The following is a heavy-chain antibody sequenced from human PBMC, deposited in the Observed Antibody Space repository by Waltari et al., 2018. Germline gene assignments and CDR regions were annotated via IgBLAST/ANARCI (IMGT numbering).Heavy chain of an antibody. CDR2: IYSTGSTK. V-gene: IGHV3-48*04. CDR3: ARGYRKAFDI. J-gene: IGHJ3*02. CDR1: GFTFSDFS. D-gene: IGHD5-12*01. Sequence: EVQLAESGGGLVQPGGSLRLSCAVSGFTFSDFSMNWVRQAPGKGLEWVSYIYSTGSTKYYADSVKGRFTISRDNAQNSLSLQMNSLRADDTAIYYCARGYRKAFDIWGQGTMVTVSS.